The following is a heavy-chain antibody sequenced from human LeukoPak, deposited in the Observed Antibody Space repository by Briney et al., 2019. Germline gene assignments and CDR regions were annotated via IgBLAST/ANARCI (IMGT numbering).Heavy chain of an antibody. Sequence: PSQTLSLTCAVSGGSISSGGYSWSWIRQPPRKGLEWIGFIYHSGNIYYNPSLKSRVTISVDRSKNQFSLNLSSVTAADTAVYFSARVFQDAFDIWGQGTMVTVSS. CDR3: ARVFQDAFDI. V-gene: IGHV4-30-2*01. CDR1: GGSISSGGYS. CDR2: IYHSGNI. J-gene: IGHJ3*02.